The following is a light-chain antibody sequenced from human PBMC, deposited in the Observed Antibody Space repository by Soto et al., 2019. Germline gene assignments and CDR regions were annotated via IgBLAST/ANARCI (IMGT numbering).Light chain of an antibody. CDR1: SSNIGAGYD. Sequence: QLVLTQPPSVSGAPGQRVTISCTGISSNIGAGYDVHWYQQLPGTAPKLLIYGNNNRPSGVPDRFSGSKSGTSASLAITGLQADDEADYYCQSYDNSLSGWVFGGGTKLTVL. J-gene: IGLJ3*02. V-gene: IGLV1-40*01. CDR3: QSYDNSLSGWV. CDR2: GNN.